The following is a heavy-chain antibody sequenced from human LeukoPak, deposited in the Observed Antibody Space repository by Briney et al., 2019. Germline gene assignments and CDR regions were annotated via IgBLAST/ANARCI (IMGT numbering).Heavy chain of an antibody. CDR1: GFTFDDYG. CDR3: AKDYGYSSSWYDY. CDR2: ISWNSASV. J-gene: IGHJ4*02. Sequence: GRSLRLSCEASGFTFDDYGMHWVRQAPGKGLEWVSTISWNSASVGYVDSVKGRFTISRDNAKKTPYLQMNSLRPEDTALYYCAKDYGYSSSWYDYWGQGTLVTVSS. D-gene: IGHD6-13*01. V-gene: IGHV3-9*01.